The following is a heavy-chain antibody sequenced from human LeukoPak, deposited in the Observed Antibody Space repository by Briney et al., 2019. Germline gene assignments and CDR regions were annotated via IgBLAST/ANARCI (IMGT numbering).Heavy chain of an antibody. CDR2: IKEDGSEE. Sequence: PGGSLRLSCAASGFTFSSYWMSWVRQAPEKGLEWVANIKEDGSEEVYVDPVKGRFTISRDNAKSSLYLQMNSLRTEDTAVYYCARDPYSRSWSYGMDVWGQGTTVTVSS. CDR3: ARDPYSRSWSYGMDV. J-gene: IGHJ6*02. V-gene: IGHV3-7*05. D-gene: IGHD6-13*01. CDR1: GFTFSSYW.